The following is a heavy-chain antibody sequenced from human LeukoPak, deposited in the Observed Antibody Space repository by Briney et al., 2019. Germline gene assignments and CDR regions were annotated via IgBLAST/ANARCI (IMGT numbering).Heavy chain of an antibody. V-gene: IGHV3-15*01. CDR3: MRGLVVVPAAIWDC. J-gene: IGHJ4*02. CDR1: GFTLSNAW. D-gene: IGHD2-2*01. CDR2: IKSKTDGGTT. Sequence: PGGSLRLSCAASGFTLSNAWMSWVRQAPGKGLEWVGRIKSKTDGGTTDYAAPVKGRFTISRDDSENTLYLQMNSLKTEDTAVYYCMRGLVVVPAAIWDCWGQGTLVTVSS.